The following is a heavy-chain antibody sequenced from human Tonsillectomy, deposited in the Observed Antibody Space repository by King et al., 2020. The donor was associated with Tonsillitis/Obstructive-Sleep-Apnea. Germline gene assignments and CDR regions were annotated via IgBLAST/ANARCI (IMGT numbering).Heavy chain of an antibody. CDR3: ARESVEFVEWLLSGDAFDI. CDR2: ISSSSTYI. V-gene: IGHV3-21*06. J-gene: IGHJ3*02. Sequence: VQLVESGGGLVKPGGSLILSCAASGFIFSSYNIHWFRQAPGKGLRWVSSISSSSTYIYYSYSLMGRFTISRDNPKNSLSLQMSSLGAEDTAVYYCARESVEFVEWLLSGDAFDIWGQGTMGSVSS. CDR1: GFIFSSYN. D-gene: IGHD3-3*01.